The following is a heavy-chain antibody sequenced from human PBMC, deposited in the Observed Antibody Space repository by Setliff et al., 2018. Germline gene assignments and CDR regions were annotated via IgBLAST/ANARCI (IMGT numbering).Heavy chain of an antibody. J-gene: IGHJ6*03. CDR3: ATDVNQWDPTYMDV. Sequence: ASVKVSCKASGGTFTNYGVSWVRQAPGQGLEWMGWLQTYSGHTNYAQKFRGRATMTTDTSTRTAYLELRALTSDDTAVYYCATDVNQWDPTYMDVWGEGTTVTVSS. CDR2: LQTYSGHT. V-gene: IGHV1-18*01. D-gene: IGHD1-26*01. CDR1: GGTFTNYG.